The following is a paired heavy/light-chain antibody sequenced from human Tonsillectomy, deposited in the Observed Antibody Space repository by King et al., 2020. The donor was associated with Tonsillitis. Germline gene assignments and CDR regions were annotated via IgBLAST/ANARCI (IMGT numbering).Heavy chain of an antibody. CDR1: GYTFTSFY. D-gene: IGHD3-22*01. J-gene: IGHJ2*01. Sequence: QVQLVQSGAEVKKPGASVKVSCKASGYTFTSFYMHWVRQAPGHGLEWMGLINPSGGSTTYALKFQDRVTMTRDTSTSTVYMELRSLRSEDTAVYFCTRAWSIYDREYWYFDLWGRGTLVSVSS. V-gene: IGHV1-46*03. CDR2: INPSGGST. CDR3: TRAWSIYDREYWYFDL.
Light chain of an antibody. V-gene: IGLV1-44*01. CDR2: ANN. CDR1: SSNIGKNT. CDR3: AAWDDSLDGPA. Sequence: QSVLTQPPSASATPGQRVTISCSGSSSNIGKNTVSWYQQLPGTAPKLLINANNNRPSGVSDRFSGSKSGTSASLAISGLQSEDEANYYCAAWDDSLDGPAFGGGTKLTVL. J-gene: IGLJ3*02.